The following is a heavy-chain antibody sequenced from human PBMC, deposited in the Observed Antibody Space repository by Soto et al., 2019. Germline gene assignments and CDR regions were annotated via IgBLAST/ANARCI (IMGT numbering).Heavy chain of an antibody. CDR2: IYYSGST. CDR3: ARGLKGGHIVVVTAIHHWFDP. CDR1: GGSISSGGYY. Sequence: LSLTCTVSGGSISSGGYYWSWIRQHPGKGLEWIGYIYYSGSTYYNPSLKSRVTISVDTSKNQFSLKLSSVTAADTAVYYCARGLKGGHIVVVTAIHHWFDPWGQGTLVTVSS. D-gene: IGHD2-21*02. J-gene: IGHJ5*02. V-gene: IGHV4-31*03.